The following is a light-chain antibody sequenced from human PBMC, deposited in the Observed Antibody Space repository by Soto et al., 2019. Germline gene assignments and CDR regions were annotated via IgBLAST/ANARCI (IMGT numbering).Light chain of an antibody. CDR3: QSYDSSLCGYI. V-gene: IGLV1-40*01. Sequence: QSVLTQPPSVCGAPSLRATISRTGSSANVGAAYHVDWYQQLPASAPKILIYGNNNRPSGAPAPITGPKSGTSASLAIAGLQAEDEGDYYCQSYDSSLCGYIFGTGTKVTVL. J-gene: IGLJ1*01. CDR2: GNN. CDR1: SANVGAAYH.